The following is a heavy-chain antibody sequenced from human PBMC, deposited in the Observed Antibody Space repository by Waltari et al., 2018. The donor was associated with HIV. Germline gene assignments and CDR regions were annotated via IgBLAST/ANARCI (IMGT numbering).Heavy chain of an antibody. CDR2: ISGSGLST. CDR3: TRGADTLSSGSHDY. Sequence: EVQLLESGGGLVQPGGSLGLPGAALGFPFASIAMSWVRQAPGKGLEWVSDISGSGLSTQYTDSVKGRFTISRDTSTTTLYLQMNNLRAEDTALYYCTRGADTLSSGSHDYWGQGTLVTVSS. J-gene: IGHJ4*02. V-gene: IGHV3-23*01. CDR1: GFPFASIA. D-gene: IGHD6-19*01.